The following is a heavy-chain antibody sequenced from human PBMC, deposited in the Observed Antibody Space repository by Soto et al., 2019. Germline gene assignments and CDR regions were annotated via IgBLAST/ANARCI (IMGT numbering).Heavy chain of an antibody. CDR1: GFTFSSYA. CDR2: ISGSGGST. V-gene: IGHV3-23*04. CDR3: VKERDTAMVKGSTDAFDI. Sequence: EVQLVESGGGLVQPGRSLRLSCAASGFTFSSYAMSWVRQAPGKGLEWVSAISGSGGSTYYADSVKGRFTISRDNSKNTLYLQMNSLSAEDTAVYYCVKERDTAMVKGSTDAFDIWGQGTMVTVSS. J-gene: IGHJ3*02. D-gene: IGHD5-18*01.